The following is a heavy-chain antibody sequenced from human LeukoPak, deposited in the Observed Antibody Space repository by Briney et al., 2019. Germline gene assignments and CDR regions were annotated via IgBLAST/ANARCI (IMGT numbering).Heavy chain of an antibody. CDR1: GFTFDDYA. D-gene: IGHD5-12*01. V-gene: IGHV3-43*02. Sequence: GGSLRLSCAASGFTFDDYAMHWVRQAPGKGLEWVSLISGDGGSTYYADSVKGRFTISRDNSKNSLYLQMNSLRTEDTALYYCAPHSGYDSGYFDLWGRGTLVTVSS. CDR2: ISGDGGST. J-gene: IGHJ2*01. CDR3: APHSGYDSGYFDL.